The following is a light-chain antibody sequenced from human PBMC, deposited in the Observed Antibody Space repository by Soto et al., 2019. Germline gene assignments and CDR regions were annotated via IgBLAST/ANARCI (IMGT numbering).Light chain of an antibody. CDR3: QQLNSYPLT. V-gene: IGKV1-9*01. J-gene: IGKJ4*01. CDR2: GAS. CDR1: HDMNTY. Sequence: DIQFTQSPSSLSASVGDRVTITCRASHDMNTYIAWYQHTPGKAPKLLIYGASTLQSGVPARSSGSESGAVFTLRISSLQPEDFATYYCQQLNSYPLTFGEGTKVDIK.